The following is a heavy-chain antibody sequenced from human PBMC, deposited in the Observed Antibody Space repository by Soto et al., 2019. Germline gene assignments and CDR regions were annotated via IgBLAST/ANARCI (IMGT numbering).Heavy chain of an antibody. CDR1: GFTFSSYG. D-gene: IGHD5-18*01. J-gene: IGHJ6*02. V-gene: IGHV3-33*01. Sequence: GGSLRLSCAASGFTFSSYGMHWVRQAPGKGLEWVAVIWYDGSNKYYADSVKGRFTISRDNSKNTLYLQMNSLRAEDTAVYYCAREYTAMVTLYYYYGMDVWGQGTTVTVSS. CDR2: IWYDGSNK. CDR3: AREYTAMVTLYYYYGMDV.